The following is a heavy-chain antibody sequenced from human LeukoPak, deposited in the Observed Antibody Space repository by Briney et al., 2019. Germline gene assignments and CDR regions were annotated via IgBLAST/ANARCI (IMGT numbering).Heavy chain of an antibody. D-gene: IGHD3-3*01. J-gene: IGHJ5*02. V-gene: IGHV4-59*01. CDR2: IYYSGST. CDR3: ARVYWSGYYLHWFDP. Sequence: SETLSLTCTVSGGSISSYYWSWIRQPPGKGLEWIGYIYYSGSTNYNPSLKSRVTISVGTSKNQFSLKLSSVTAADTAVYYCARVYWSGYYLHWFDPWGQGTLVTVSS. CDR1: GGSISSYY.